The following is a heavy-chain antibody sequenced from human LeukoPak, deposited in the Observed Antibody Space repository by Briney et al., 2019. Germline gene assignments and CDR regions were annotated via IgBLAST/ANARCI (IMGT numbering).Heavy chain of an antibody. CDR2: INHSGST. CDR1: GGSFSGYY. V-gene: IGHV4-34*01. J-gene: IGHJ4*02. CDR3: ARGLAVADPYFDY. D-gene: IGHD6-19*01. Sequence: SETQSLTCAVYGGSFSGYYWSWIRQPPGKGLEWIGEINHSGSTNYNPSLKSRVTISVDMSKNQFSLKLSSVTAADTAVYYCARGLAVADPYFDYWGQGTLVTVSS.